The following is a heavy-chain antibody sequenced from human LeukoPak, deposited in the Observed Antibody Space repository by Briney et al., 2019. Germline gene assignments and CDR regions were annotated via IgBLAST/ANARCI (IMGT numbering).Heavy chain of an antibody. V-gene: IGHV3-48*01. Sequence: PGGSLRLSCAASGFPLSSYSINWVRQAPGKGLEWVSYISSSGSAIYYVDSVKGRFTVPRDNAKTSLLLQMNSPRAEDTAVYYCVRVKGSYFDYWGQGALVTVSS. D-gene: IGHD2-15*01. CDR2: ISSSGSAI. CDR3: VRVKGSYFDY. CDR1: GFPLSSYS. J-gene: IGHJ4*02.